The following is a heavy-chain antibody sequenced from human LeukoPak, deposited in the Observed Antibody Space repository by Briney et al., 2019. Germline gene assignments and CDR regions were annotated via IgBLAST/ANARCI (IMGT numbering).Heavy chain of an antibody. J-gene: IGHJ4*02. CDR1: GYSFTSYW. CDR2: IYPGDSDT. CDR3: ARGGHYYGSGSPLDY. V-gene: IGHV5-51*01. D-gene: IGHD3-10*01. Sequence: GESLKISCKGSGYSFTSYWIGWVRQMPGKGLEWMGIIYPGDSDTRYSPSFQGQVTISADKSISTAYLQWSSLKASDTAMYYCARGGHYYGSGSPLDYWGQGTLVTVSS.